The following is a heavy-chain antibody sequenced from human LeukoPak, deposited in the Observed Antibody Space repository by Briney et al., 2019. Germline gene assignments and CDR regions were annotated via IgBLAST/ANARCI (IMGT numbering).Heavy chain of an antibody. D-gene: IGHD4-17*01. CDR2: VKYDGSEK. V-gene: IGHV3-7*01. CDR1: GLTCSSYW. Sequence: GGSLRLSCAAPGLTCSSYWMSWVRQAPGKGLEWVANVKYDGSEKVYVDSVKGRFTISRDNAKNLLYLQMSSLRAEDTAVYYCTRDEGASVTTFRFDFWGQGTLVTVSS. J-gene: IGHJ4*02. CDR3: TRDEGASVTTFRFDF.